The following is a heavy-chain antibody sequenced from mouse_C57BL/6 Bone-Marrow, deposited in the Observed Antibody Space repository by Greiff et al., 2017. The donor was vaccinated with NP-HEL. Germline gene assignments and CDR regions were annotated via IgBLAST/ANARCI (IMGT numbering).Heavy chain of an antibody. D-gene: IGHD1-1*01. CDR3: ARERTTVASYYFDY. J-gene: IGHJ2*01. CDR2: ISDGGSYT. CDR1: GFTFSSYA. Sequence: EVKLVESGGGLVKPGGSLKLSCAASGFTFSSYAMSWVRQTPEQRLEWVATISDGGSYTYYPDNVKGRFTISRDNAKNNLYLQMSHLKSEDTAMYYCARERTTVASYYFDYWGQGTTLTVSS. V-gene: IGHV5-4*01.